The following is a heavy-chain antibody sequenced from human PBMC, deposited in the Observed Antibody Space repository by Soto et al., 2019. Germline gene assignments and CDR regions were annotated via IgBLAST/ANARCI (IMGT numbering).Heavy chain of an antibody. Sequence: QVQLVQSGGEVKKPGASVKVSCKASGYTFTSYGITWVRQAPGQGLEWMGWISAYNGNTNYAQKLQGRVTMTTDTATSTAYMERRSLRSDDTAVYYCARIVVPAAMRYYYGMDVWGQGTTVTVSS. J-gene: IGHJ6*02. CDR3: ARIVVPAAMRYYYGMDV. D-gene: IGHD2-2*01. CDR1: GYTFTSYG. CDR2: ISAYNGNT. V-gene: IGHV1-18*01.